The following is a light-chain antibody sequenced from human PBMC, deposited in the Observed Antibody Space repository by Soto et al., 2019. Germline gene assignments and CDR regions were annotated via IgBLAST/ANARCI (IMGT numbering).Light chain of an antibody. J-gene: IGLJ2*01. CDR2: DDS. CDR1: DIATKS. V-gene: IGLV3-21*02. CDR3: QVWDSNSDHPL. Sequence: SYELTQPPSVSVAPGQTARISCGGDDIATKSVHWYQLKPGQAPVLVVSDDSDRPSGIPERFSGSNSGSTATLTISRVEAGDEADYYCQVWDSNSDHPLFGGGTKVTVL.